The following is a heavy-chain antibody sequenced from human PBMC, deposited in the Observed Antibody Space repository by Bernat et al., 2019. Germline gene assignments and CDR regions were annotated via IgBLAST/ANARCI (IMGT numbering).Heavy chain of an antibody. CDR3: ARNVVTWLSPYFDL. CDR1: GGSISSGGYY. Sequence: QVQLQESGPGLVKPSQTLSLTCTVSGGSISSGGYYWSWIRQHPGKGLEWIGYIYYSGSTYYNPSLKSRVTISVDTSKNQFSLKLSSVTAADTAVYYCARNVVTWLSPYFDLWGQGTLVTVSS. CDR2: IYYSGST. D-gene: IGHD5-12*01. V-gene: IGHV4-31*03. J-gene: IGHJ4*02.